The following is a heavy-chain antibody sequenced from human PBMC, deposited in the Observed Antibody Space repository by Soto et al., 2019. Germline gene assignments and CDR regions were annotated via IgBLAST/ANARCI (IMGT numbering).Heavy chain of an antibody. V-gene: IGHV5-10-1*01. CDR3: ARLRIAAPGNPGP. CDR2: IDPSDSYT. D-gene: IGHD6-13*01. J-gene: IGHJ5*02. Sequence: GESLKISCKGSGYSFTTDWISWVRQMPGKGLEWMGRIDPSDSYTNYSPSFQGHVTISVDKSISTAYLQWSSLKASDTAMYYCARLRIAAPGNPGPWGQRTLVTVSS. CDR1: GYSFTTDW.